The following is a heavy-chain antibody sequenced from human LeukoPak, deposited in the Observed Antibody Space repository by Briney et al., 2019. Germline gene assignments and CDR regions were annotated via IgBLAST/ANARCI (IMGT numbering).Heavy chain of an antibody. V-gene: IGHV3-30*02. CDR2: IRYDGSNK. J-gene: IGHJ3*02. CDR3: AKDLEDSSGLDAFDI. Sequence: PGGSLRLSCAASGFTFSSYGMHWVRQAPGKGLEWGAFIRYDGSNKYYADSVKGRFTISRDNSKNTLYLQMNSLRAEDTAVYYCAKDLEDSSGLDAFDIWGQGTMVTVSS. CDR1: GFTFSSYG. D-gene: IGHD3-22*01.